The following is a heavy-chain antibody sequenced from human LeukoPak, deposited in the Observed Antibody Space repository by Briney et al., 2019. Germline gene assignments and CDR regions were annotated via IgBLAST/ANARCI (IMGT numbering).Heavy chain of an antibody. CDR1: GGSISSSSYY. CDR2: IYYSGST. CDR3: ARRLGYCSSTSCYSNWFDP. Sequence: SETLSLTCTVSGGSISSSSYYWGWIRQPPGKGLEWIGSIYYSGSTYYNPSLKSRVTISVDTSKNQFSLKLSSVTAADTAVYHCARRLGYCSSTSCYSNWFDPWGQGTLVTVSS. D-gene: IGHD2-2*01. J-gene: IGHJ5*02. V-gene: IGHV4-39*01.